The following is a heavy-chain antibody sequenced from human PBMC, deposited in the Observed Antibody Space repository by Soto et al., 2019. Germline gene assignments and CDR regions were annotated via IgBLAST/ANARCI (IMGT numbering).Heavy chain of an antibody. Sequence: PSETLSLTCAVYVGSFRGYYWSWIRQPPGKGLEWIGEINHIGSTNYNPSLKSRVTISVDTSKNQFSLKLSSVTAADTAVYYCERGNQYYYGSGSYYNKWFDPWGQGTLVTVSS. CDR2: INHIGST. CDR1: VGSFRGYY. CDR3: ERGNQYYYGSGSYYNKWFDP. V-gene: IGHV4-34*01. J-gene: IGHJ5*02. D-gene: IGHD3-10*01.